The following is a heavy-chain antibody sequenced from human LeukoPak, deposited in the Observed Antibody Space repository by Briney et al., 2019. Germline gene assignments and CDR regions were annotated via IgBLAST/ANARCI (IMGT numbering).Heavy chain of an antibody. V-gene: IGHV3-74*01. CDR1: GFTFSSYW. J-gene: IGHJ4*02. D-gene: IGHD1-26*01. CDR2: INSDGSST. Sequence: GGSLRLSCAASGFTFSSYWMHWVRQAPGKGLVWISRINSDGSSTSYADSVKGRFTVSRDNAKNTLYLQMNSLRAEDTAVYYCARATGSYYSLGYWGQGNLVTVSS. CDR3: ARATGSYYSLGY.